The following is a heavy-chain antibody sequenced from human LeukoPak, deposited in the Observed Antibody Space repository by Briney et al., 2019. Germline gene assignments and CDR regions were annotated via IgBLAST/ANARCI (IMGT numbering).Heavy chain of an antibody. CDR2: NNGDGSTT. Sequence: GGSLRLSCVASGFSLSGYWVYWVRQAPGKGLTYISRNNGDGSTTNYADVVKGRFTMSRGNVKNTLYLQMNSLRVEDTAVYYCARDPRNVGLAPWGQGTLVTVSS. CDR1: GFSLSGYW. V-gene: IGHV3-74*01. D-gene: IGHD2-15*01. J-gene: IGHJ5*02. CDR3: ARDPRNVGLAP.